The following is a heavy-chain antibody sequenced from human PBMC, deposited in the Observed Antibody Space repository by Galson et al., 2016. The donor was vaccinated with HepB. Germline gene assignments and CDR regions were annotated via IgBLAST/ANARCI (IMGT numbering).Heavy chain of an antibody. V-gene: IGHV3-30*18. Sequence: SLRLSCAASGFTFRTYGMHWVRQAPGKGLEWVAVISYDGSKKDYADSVKGRFTISRDNSKNTLYLQMNSLSAEDTAVYYCAKANVILWYGTFDYWGQGTLVTVSS. D-gene: IGHD3-10*01. CDR1: GFTFRTYG. CDR2: ISYDGSKK. CDR3: AKANVILWYGTFDY. J-gene: IGHJ4*02.